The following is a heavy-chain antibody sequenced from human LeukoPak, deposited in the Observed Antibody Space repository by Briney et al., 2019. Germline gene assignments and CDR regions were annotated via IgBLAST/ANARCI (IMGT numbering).Heavy chain of an antibody. V-gene: IGHV3-21*01. J-gene: IGHJ6*03. CDR2: ITSDSRYI. Sequence: GGSLRLSCAASGFTFSSYSMNWVRQAPGKGLEWVSSITSDSRYIFYADSVKGRFTISRDNAKSSLYLQMNSLRAEDTAVYYCARDQSSSSWYTYYMDVWGKGTTVTVSS. D-gene: IGHD6-13*01. CDR3: ARDQSSSSWYTYYMDV. CDR1: GFTFSSYS.